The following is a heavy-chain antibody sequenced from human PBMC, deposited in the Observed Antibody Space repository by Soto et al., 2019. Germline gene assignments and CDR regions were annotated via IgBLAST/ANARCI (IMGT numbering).Heavy chain of an antibody. CDR3: AKERSVVATTPDFDY. V-gene: IGHV3-30*18. J-gene: IGHJ4*02. Sequence: QVQLVESGGGVVQPGRSLRLSCAASGFTFSSFGMHWVRQAPGKGLEWVSVASYDGSYKYYADSVKGRFTISRDNSKNTLYLQMNSLRPEHTAVYYCAKERSVVATTPDFDYWGQGTLVTVSS. D-gene: IGHD5-12*01. CDR1: GFTFSSFG. CDR2: ASYDGSYK.